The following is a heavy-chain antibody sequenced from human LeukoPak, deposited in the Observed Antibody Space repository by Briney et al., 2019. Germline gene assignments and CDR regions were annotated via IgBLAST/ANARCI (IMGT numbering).Heavy chain of an antibody. D-gene: IGHD6-6*01. V-gene: IGHV3-23*01. CDR3: ARNKPITAFFGMDV. CDR2: ISGSGGST. J-gene: IGHJ6*02. Sequence: GGSLRLSCAASGFTFSSYAMSWVRQAPGKGLEWVSAISGSGGSTYYADSVKGRFTISRDNSKNTLYLQMNSLRHEDTAVYYCARNKPITAFFGMDVWGQGTTVIVSS. CDR1: GFTFSSYA.